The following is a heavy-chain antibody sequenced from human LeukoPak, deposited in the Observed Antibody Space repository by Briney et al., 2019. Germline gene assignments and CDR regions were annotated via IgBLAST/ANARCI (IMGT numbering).Heavy chain of an antibody. CDR3: ARQTPRDGYNYYY. D-gene: IGHD5-24*01. V-gene: IGHV4-39*01. Sequence: PSETLSLTCTVSGGSIGSSSYYWGWIRQPPGKGLEWIGSIYYSGSTYYNPSLKSRVTISVDTSKNQFSLKLSSVTAADTAVYYCARQTPRDGYNYYYWGQGTLVTVSS. CDR2: IYYSGST. J-gene: IGHJ4*02. CDR1: GGSIGSSSYY.